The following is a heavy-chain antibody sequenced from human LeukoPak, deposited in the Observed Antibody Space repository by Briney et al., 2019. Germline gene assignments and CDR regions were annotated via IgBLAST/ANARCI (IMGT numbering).Heavy chain of an antibody. D-gene: IGHD5-12*01. CDR3: ARDHNDIVATISDFDY. V-gene: IGHV3-7*01. Sequence: GESLKISCKGSGYSFSSYWMSWVRQAPGKGLEWVANIKQDGSEKYYVDSVKGRFTISRDNAKNSLYLQMNSLRAEDTAVYYCARDHNDIVATISDFDYWGQGTLVTVSS. J-gene: IGHJ4*02. CDR2: IKQDGSEK. CDR1: GYSFSSYW.